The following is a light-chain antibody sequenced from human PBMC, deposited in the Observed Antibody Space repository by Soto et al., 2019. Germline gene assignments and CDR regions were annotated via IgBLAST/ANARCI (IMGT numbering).Light chain of an antibody. J-gene: IGKJ1*01. CDR2: KAS. V-gene: IGKV1-5*03. Sequence: DIQMTQSPSTLSASVGDSVTITCRASQSISSWLAWYQQKPGKAPKVLIYKASSLKSGVPSRFSGSGSGTEFTLTISSLQPDDSATYYCQQYNSYWTFGQGTKVEIK. CDR1: QSISSW. CDR3: QQYNSYWT.